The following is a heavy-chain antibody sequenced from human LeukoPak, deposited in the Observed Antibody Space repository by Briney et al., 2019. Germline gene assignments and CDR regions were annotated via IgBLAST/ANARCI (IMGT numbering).Heavy chain of an antibody. D-gene: IGHD2-15*01. J-gene: IGHJ6*02. V-gene: IGHV3-23*01. CDR2: ISGSGGST. CDR1: GLTFSSYA. CDR3: AKGDRAYCSGGSCYSPPGYYYYGMDV. Sequence: QAGRSLRLSCAASGLTFSSYAMRWVRQAPGKGLEWGSAISGSGGSTSYADSVKGRFTISRDNSKNTLYLQMNSLRAEDTAVYYCAKGDRAYCSGGSCYSPPGYYYYGMDVWGQGTTVTVSS.